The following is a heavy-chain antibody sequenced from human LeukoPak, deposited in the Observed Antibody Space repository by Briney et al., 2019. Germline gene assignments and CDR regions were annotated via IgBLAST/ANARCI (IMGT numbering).Heavy chain of an antibody. V-gene: IGHV4-59*08. CDR1: GASISSYY. Sequence: SETLSLTCTVSGASISSYYWSWIRQPPGKGLEWIGYISYIGSTNDNPSLKSRVTISVDTSKNQFSLKLSSVTAADTAVYYCARAVGVGRGTYFDLWGRGTLVTVSS. D-gene: IGHD1-1*01. J-gene: IGHJ2*01. CDR3: ARAVGVGRGTYFDL. CDR2: ISYIGST.